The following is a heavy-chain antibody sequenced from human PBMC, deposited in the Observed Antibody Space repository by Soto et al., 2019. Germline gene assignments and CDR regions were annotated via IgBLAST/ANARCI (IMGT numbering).Heavy chain of an antibody. CDR3: ARDGPYYYYYYGMDV. CDR1: GIPVSSNY. V-gene: IGHV3-53*04. CDR2: LHSGGDT. J-gene: IGHJ6*02. Sequence: GGSLRLSCAASGIPVSSNYMTWVRQAPGKGLEWVSVLHSGGDTYYANSVKGRFTISRHDSTNTLFLQMNSLTPEDTAVYYCARDGPYYYYYYGMDVWGQGTTVTVSS.